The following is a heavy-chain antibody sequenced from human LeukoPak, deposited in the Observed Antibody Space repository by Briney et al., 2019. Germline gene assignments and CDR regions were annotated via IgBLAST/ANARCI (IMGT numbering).Heavy chain of an antibody. J-gene: IGHJ4*02. CDR3: ARAVGRGDLIDY. Sequence: PSETLSLTCAVYGGSFSGYYWSWIRQPPGKGLEWIGEINHSGSTNYNPSLKSRVTISVDTSKNQFSLKLSPVTAADTAVYYCARAVGRGDLIDYWGQGTLVTVSS. D-gene: IGHD2-21*02. V-gene: IGHV4-34*01. CDR1: GGSFSGYY. CDR2: INHSGST.